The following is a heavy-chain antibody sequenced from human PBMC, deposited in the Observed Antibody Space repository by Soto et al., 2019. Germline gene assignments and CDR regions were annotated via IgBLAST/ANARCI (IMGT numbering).Heavy chain of an antibody. V-gene: IGHV4-39*01. J-gene: IGHJ6*02. CDR3: ARWAVAGQYYYYYYGMDV. CDR1: GGSISSSSYY. Sequence: SGTLSLTCTVSGGSISSSSYYWGWIRQPPGNGLEWIGSIYYSGSTYYNPSLKSRVTISVDTSKNQFSLKLSSVTAADTAVYYCARWAVAGQYYYYYYGMDVWGQGTTVT. D-gene: IGHD6-19*01. CDR2: IYYSGST.